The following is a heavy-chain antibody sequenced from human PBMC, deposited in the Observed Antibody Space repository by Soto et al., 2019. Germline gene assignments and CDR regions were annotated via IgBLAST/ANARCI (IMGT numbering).Heavy chain of an antibody. Sequence: SETLSLTCTVSGVSIRNSYYWGWIRQPPGKGLEWIGRIYYSGTTYNNPSFKSRVTMSVDTSKNQFSLNLSSVTAADTAVYYCAKLLGGNYYYMDVWGKGTTVTVSS. CDR2: IYYSGTT. D-gene: IGHD3-16*01. CDR3: AKLLGGNYYYMDV. CDR1: GVSIRNSYY. J-gene: IGHJ6*03. V-gene: IGHV4-39*07.